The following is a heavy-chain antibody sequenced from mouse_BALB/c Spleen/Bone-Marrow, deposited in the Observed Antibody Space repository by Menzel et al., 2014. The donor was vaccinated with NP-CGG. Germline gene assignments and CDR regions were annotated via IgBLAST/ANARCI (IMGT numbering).Heavy chain of an antibody. CDR3: ARDENVGIYWYFDV. Sequence: DVKLVESGGGSVQTGGSLRLSCATSGFTFTDYYMSWVRQHPGKALEWLGFIRNKANGYTTEYSASVKGRFTISRANSQRILYLQRNTLRAYDSATYYLARDENVGIYWYFDVRGAGTTVIVAS. J-gene: IGHJ1*01. CDR2: IRNKANGYTT. CDR1: GFTFTDYY. V-gene: IGHV7-3*02.